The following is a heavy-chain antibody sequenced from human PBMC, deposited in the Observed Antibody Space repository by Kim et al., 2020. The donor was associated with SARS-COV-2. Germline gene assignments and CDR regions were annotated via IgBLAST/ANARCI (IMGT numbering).Heavy chain of an antibody. J-gene: IGHJ6*02. CDR3: AKAQYYVFWSGFSFAYYYVGIYI. V-gene: IGHV3-23*01. D-gene: IGHD3-3*01. CDR2: ISVIGGST. CDR1: GFTFSSYA. Sequence: GGSLRLSCAASGFTFSSYAMSWVRQAPGKGLEWVSAISVIGGSTYYADSVKGRFTISRDNSKNTLYLQMNSLRAEDTAVYYCAKAQYYVFWSGFSFAYYYVGIYIWGAG.